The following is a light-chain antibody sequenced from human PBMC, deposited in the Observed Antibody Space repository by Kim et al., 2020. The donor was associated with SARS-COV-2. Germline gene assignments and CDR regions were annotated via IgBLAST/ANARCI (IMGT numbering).Light chain of an antibody. CDR1: SGSIASNY. CDR2: EDN. CDR3: QSYDSSTPCV. V-gene: IGLV6-57*03. Sequence: NFMLTQSPSVSESPGETVTISCTRRSGSIASNYVQWYQQRPGSAPNTVIYEDNQRPSGVPARFSGSIDSSSNSASLTISGLRTEDEADYYCQSYDSSTPCVFGGGTKLTVL. J-gene: IGLJ3*02.